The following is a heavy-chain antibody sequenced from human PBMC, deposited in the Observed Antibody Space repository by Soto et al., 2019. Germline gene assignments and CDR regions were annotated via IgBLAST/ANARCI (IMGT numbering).Heavy chain of an antibody. J-gene: IGHJ4*02. D-gene: IGHD6-13*01. Sequence: PSETLSLTCTVSGGSISSGGYYWSWIRQHPGKGLEWIGYIYYSGSTYYNPSLKSRVTISVDTSKNQFSLKLSSVTAADTAVYYCAREFRAAAGVFDYWGQGTLVTVSS. CDR2: IYYSGST. V-gene: IGHV4-31*03. CDR3: AREFRAAAGVFDY. CDR1: GGSISSGGYY.